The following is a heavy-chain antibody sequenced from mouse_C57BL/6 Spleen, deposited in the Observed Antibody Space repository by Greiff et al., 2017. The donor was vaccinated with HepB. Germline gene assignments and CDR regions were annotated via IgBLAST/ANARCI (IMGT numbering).Heavy chain of an antibody. CDR3: ARRDYEITEFAY. CDR2: ILPGSGST. CDR1: GYTFTGYW. D-gene: IGHD2-4*01. V-gene: IGHV1-9*01. J-gene: IGHJ3*01. Sequence: QVQLQQSGAELMKPGASVKLSCKATGYTFTGYWIEWVKQRPGHGLEWIGEILPGSGSTNYNEKFKGKATFTADTSSNTAYIQLSSLTTEDSAIYYCARRDYEITEFAYWGQGTLVTVSA.